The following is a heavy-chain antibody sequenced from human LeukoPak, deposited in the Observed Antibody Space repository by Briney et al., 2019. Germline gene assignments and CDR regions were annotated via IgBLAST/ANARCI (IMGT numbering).Heavy chain of an antibody. D-gene: IGHD4-17*01. CDR2: INHSGST. V-gene: IGHV4-34*01. Sequence: PSETLSLTCAVYGGSFSGCYWSWIRQPPGKGLEWVGEINHSGSTNYNPSLKSRVTISVDTSKNQFSLKLSSVTAADTAVYYCARAYGNYDYWGQGTLVTVSS. J-gene: IGHJ4*02. CDR3: ARAYGNYDY. CDR1: GGSFSGCY.